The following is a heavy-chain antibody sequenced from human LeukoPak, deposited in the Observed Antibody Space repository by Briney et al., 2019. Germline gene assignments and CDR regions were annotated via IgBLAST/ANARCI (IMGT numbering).Heavy chain of an antibody. J-gene: IGHJ4*02. V-gene: IGHV3-30-3*01. Sequence: GGSLRLSCAASGFTFSSYAMHWVRQAPGKGLEWVAVISYDGSNKYYADSVKGRFTISRDNSKNTLYLQMNSLRAEDTAVYYCARVPYCSSTSCFSGIDYWGQGTLVTVSS. CDR2: ISYDGSNK. CDR3: ARVPYCSSTSCFSGIDY. D-gene: IGHD2-2*01. CDR1: GFTFSSYA.